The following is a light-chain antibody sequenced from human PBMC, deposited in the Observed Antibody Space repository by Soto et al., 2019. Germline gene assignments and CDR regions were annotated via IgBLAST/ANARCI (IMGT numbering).Light chain of an antibody. CDR2: EVS. CDR1: SSDVGGYNY. V-gene: IGLV2-14*01. CDR3: SSYTSSNIVV. J-gene: IGLJ2*01. Sequence: QSVLTQPASVSGSPGQSITISCTGTSSDVGGYNYVSWYQQHPVKAPKLMIYEVSNRPSGVSNRFSGSKSGNTASLTISGLQAEDEADYYCSSYTSSNIVVFGGGTKVTVL.